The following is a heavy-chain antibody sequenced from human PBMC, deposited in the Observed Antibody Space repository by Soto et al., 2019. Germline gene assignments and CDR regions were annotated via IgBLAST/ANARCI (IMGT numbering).Heavy chain of an antibody. CDR3: ARQRRYFDWSFDY. CDR1: GGSISSSSYY. D-gene: IGHD3-9*01. CDR2: IYYSGST. J-gene: IGHJ4*02. Sequence: PSETLSLTCTVSGGSISSSSYYWGWFRQPPGKGLEWIGSIYYSGSTYYNPSLKSRVTISVDTSKNQFSLKLSSVTAADTAVYYCARQRRYFDWSFDYWGQGTLVTVSS. V-gene: IGHV4-39*01.